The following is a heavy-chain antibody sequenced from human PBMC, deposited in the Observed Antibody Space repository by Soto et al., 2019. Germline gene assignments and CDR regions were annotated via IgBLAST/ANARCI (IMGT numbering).Heavy chain of an antibody. CDR1: GFTFSASW. J-gene: IGHJ4*02. CDR3: ITSGGGH. CDR2: IGTKPGGGPT. V-gene: IGHV3-15*04. Sequence: EVQLVESGGGLVEPGGSLRLYCAASGFTFSASWMGWVRQAPGKGLEYVGRIGTKPGGGPTDYTAPVKGRFTVSRDDSRNALYLQLQNLKTEDTAVYFCITSGGGHSGQGALVTVSS. D-gene: IGHD1-26*01.